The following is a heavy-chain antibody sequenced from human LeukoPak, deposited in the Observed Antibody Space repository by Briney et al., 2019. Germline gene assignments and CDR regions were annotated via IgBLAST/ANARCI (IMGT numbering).Heavy chain of an antibody. CDR3: ARFTRYGDWRVWGFDP. Sequence: GGSLRLSCAASGFTFRNYNINWVRQAPGKGLEWVSAISGSGGSTYYADSVKGRFTISRDNSKNTLYLQMNSLRAEDTAVYYCARFTRYGDWRVWGFDPWGQGTLVTVSS. J-gene: IGHJ5*02. CDR2: ISGSGGST. V-gene: IGHV3-23*01. D-gene: IGHD4-17*01. CDR1: GFTFRNYN.